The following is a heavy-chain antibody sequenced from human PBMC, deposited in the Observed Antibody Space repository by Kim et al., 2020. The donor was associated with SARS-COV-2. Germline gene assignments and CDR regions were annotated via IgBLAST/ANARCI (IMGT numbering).Heavy chain of an antibody. CDR3: AKTRNFDY. V-gene: IGHV3-23*01. CDR2: GGVT. Sequence: GGVTYYADSVKGRFTISRDNSKNTLYLEMNSLRAEDTAVYYCAKTRNFDYWGQGTLVTVSS. D-gene: IGHD2-2*01. J-gene: IGHJ4*02.